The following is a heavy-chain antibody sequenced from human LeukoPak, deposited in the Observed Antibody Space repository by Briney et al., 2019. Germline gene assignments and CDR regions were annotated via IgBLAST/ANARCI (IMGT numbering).Heavy chain of an antibody. CDR3: ARDFIQYSSSWYTGRRGGDTKHPLDY. V-gene: IGHV1-2*02. D-gene: IGHD6-13*01. CDR2: INPNSGGT. Sequence: ASVKVSCKASGYTFTDYYMHWVRQAPGQGLEWMGWINPNSGGTNYAQKFQGRVTMTRDTSISTAYMELSRLRSDDTAVYYCARDFIQYSSSWYTGRRGGDTKHPLDYWGQGTLVTVSS. J-gene: IGHJ4*02. CDR1: GYTFTDYY.